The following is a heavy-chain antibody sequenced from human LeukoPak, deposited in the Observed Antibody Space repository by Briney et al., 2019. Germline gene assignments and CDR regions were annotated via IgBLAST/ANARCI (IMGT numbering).Heavy chain of an antibody. V-gene: IGHV3-23*01. CDR2: ISGSGGNT. J-gene: IGHJ4*02. CDR3: ASRHSGSYYFCY. CDR1: GFTFSSYA. Sequence: GGSLRLSCAASGFTFSSYAMSWVRQAPGQGLEGVSAISGSGGNTYYADSEKGRFNISRDKSKNTLYLQMNRLRAEDTAVYYCASRHSGSYYFCYWGQGTLVTVSS. D-gene: IGHD3-10*01.